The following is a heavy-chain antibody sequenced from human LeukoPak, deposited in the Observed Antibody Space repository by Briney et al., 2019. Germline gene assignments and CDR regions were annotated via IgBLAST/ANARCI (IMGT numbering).Heavy chain of an antibody. J-gene: IGHJ2*01. CDR1: GGSISSYY. Sequence: PSETLSLTCTVSGGSISSYYVSWIRQPPGKGLEWIGYIYYSGSTNYNPSLKSRVTISVDTSKNQFSLKLSSVTAADTAVYYCARSYYDSSGYSLSEYFGLWGRGTLVTVTS. V-gene: IGHV4-59*01. D-gene: IGHD3-22*01. CDR2: IYYSGST. CDR3: ARSYYDSSGYSLSEYFGL.